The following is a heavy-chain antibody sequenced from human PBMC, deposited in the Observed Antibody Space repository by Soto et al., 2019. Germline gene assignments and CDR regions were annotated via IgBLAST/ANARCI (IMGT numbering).Heavy chain of an antibody. Sequence: GASVKVSCKASGGTFSSYAISWVRQAPGQGLEWMGGIIPIFGTANYAQKSQGRVTITADESTSTAYMELSSLRSEDTAVYYCARDFSEMATIPVTPHNWFDPWGQGTLVTVSS. CDR3: ARDFSEMATIPVTPHNWFDP. D-gene: IGHD5-12*01. V-gene: IGHV1-69*13. CDR1: GGTFSSYA. CDR2: IIPIFGTA. J-gene: IGHJ5*02.